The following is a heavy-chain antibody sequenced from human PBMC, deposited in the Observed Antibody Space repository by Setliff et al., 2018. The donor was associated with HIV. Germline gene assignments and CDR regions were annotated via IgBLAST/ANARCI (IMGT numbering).Heavy chain of an antibody. CDR1: GFVFSDHS. CDR2: ITATGTTV. D-gene: IGHD1-26*01. Sequence: LRLSCAGSGFVFSDHSFHWVRQSPGEGLEWLAYITATGTTVSYADSVRGRFIISRDSFNNVLFLQMKRLRVEDTALYYCVRDQLRWPERWDFDLWGQGTLVTVSS. CDR3: VRDQLRWPERWDFDL. J-gene: IGHJ4*02. V-gene: IGHV3-48*01.